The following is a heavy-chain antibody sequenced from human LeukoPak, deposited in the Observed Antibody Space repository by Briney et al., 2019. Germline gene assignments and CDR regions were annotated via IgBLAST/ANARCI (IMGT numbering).Heavy chain of an antibody. CDR2: IYPGDSDT. CDR3: ARWFGGTTNHNWFDP. J-gene: IGHJ5*02. D-gene: IGHD3-10*01. CDR1: GYSFTSYW. Sequence: GESLQISCKGSGYSFTSYWIGWVRQMPGKGLEWMGIIYPGDSDTRYSPSFQGQVTISADKSISTAYLQWSSLKASDTAMYYCARWFGGTTNHNWFDPWGQGTLVTVSS. V-gene: IGHV5-51*01.